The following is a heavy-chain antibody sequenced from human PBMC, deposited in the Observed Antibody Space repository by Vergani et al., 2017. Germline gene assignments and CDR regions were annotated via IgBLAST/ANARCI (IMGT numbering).Heavy chain of an antibody. CDR2: ISWNSGSI. Sequence: EVQLVESGGGLVQPGRSLRLSCAASGFTFDDYAMHWVRQAPGKGLEWVSGISWNSGSIGYADSVKGRFTISRDNAKNSLYLQMNSLRAEDTALYYCAKDIVATSYCYFDLWGRGTLVTVSS. CDR3: AKDIVATSYCYFDL. CDR1: GFTFDDYA. V-gene: IGHV3-9*01. J-gene: IGHJ2*01. D-gene: IGHD5-12*01.